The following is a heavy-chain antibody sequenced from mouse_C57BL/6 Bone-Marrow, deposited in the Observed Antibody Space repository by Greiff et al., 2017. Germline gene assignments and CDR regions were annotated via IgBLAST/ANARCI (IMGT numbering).Heavy chain of an antibody. CDR3: TRLRRDY. D-gene: IGHD2-12*01. Sequence: VQLQQSGAELVKPGASVKLSCTASGYTFTTYWMPWVKQRPGQGLEWIGYINPSSGYTKYNQKFKDKATLTADKSSSTAYMQLSSLTYEDSAVYCCTRLRRDYWGQGTTLTVAS. CDR2: INPSSGYT. V-gene: IGHV1-7*01. J-gene: IGHJ2*01. CDR1: GYTFTTYW.